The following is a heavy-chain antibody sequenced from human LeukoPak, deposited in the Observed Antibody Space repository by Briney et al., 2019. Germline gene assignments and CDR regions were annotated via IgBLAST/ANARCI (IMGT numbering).Heavy chain of an antibody. CDR2: ITPYNDYT. D-gene: IGHD2-15*01. V-gene: IGHV1-18*01. CDR3: ARGGVIVVVGAQHGAFDI. Sequence: ASVKVSCKASGYTFTIYGISWERQAPGQGLEWMGWITPYNDYTNYAQKFQGRVTVTTDTSMSTAYMELRSLRSDDTAMYYCARGGVIVVVGAQHGAFDIWGQGTMVTVSS. CDR1: GYTFTIYG. J-gene: IGHJ3*02.